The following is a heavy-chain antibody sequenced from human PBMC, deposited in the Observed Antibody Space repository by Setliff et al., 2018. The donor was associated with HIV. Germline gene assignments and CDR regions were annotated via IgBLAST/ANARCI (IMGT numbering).Heavy chain of an antibody. J-gene: IGHJ3*02. CDR2: VYHSGST. V-gene: IGHV4-59*11. D-gene: IGHD5-12*01. CDR1: GGYISSHY. Sequence: SETLSLTCTVSGGYISSHYWSWIRQPPGKGLEWIGYVYHSGSTNYNPSLKSRVTISVDTSKKQVSLKLSSVTAADTAVYYCARVSTILGGAFDTWGQGTMVTVSS. CDR3: ARVSTILGGAFDT.